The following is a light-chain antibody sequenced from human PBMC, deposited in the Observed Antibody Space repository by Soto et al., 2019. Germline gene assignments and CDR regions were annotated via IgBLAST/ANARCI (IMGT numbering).Light chain of an antibody. CDR3: QKYTSEPHT. CDR2: AAS. V-gene: IGKV1-27*01. CDR1: QGISNY. J-gene: IGKJ2*01. Sequence: DILMPPSPSPLSSSVGARVTLTCRASQGISNYLAWYQQKPGQVPNLLIYAASTLQSGVPARFSGSGSGTDFNLTISSLQPEDVATYYCQKYTSEPHTFGRGTKLEIK.